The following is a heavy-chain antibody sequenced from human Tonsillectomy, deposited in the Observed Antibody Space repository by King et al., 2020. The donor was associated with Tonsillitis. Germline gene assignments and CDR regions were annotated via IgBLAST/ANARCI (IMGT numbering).Heavy chain of an antibody. Sequence: VQLVESGAEVKKPGESLKISCKGAGYSFSNYWIAWVRQMPGKGLECMGIVYPGDSDTTYSPSFQGQVTISPDTAISTAYLQWSNLKASDSAMYYCAGVWASALEGAFDIWGQGTVVTVSS. V-gene: IGHV5-51*01. J-gene: IGHJ3*02. CDR3: AGVWASALEGAFDI. CDR1: GYSFSNYW. D-gene: IGHD1-1*01. CDR2: VYPGDSDT.